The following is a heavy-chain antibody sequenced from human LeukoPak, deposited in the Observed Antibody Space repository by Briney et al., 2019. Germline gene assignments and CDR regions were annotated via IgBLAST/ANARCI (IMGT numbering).Heavy chain of an antibody. CDR3: ARVVVMLRSNRDY. Sequence: ASVKVSCKASGYTFTSYYMHWVRQAPGQGLEWMGIINPSGGSTSYAQKFQGRVTMTRDTSISTAYMELSRLRSDDTAVYYCARVVVMLRSNRDYWGQGTLVTVSS. CDR2: INPSGGST. J-gene: IGHJ4*02. D-gene: IGHD2-21*01. CDR1: GYTFTSYY. V-gene: IGHV1-46*01.